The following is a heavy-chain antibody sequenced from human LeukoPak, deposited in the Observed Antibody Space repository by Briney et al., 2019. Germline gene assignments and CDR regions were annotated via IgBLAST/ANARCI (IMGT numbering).Heavy chain of an antibody. Sequence: ASVKVSCKASRYTFTSYDINWVRQATGQGLEWMGWMNPNSGNTGYAQKFQGRVTMTRNTSISTAYMELSSLRSEDTAVYYCARGVTMVRGVIHYFDYWGQGTLVTVSS. D-gene: IGHD3-10*01. J-gene: IGHJ4*02. V-gene: IGHV1-8*01. CDR3: ARGVTMVRGVIHYFDY. CDR2: MNPNSGNT. CDR1: RYTFTSYD.